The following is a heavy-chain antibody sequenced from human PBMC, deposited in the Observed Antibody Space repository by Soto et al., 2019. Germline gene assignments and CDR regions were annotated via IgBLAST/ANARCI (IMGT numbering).Heavy chain of an antibody. V-gene: IGHV3-48*04. D-gene: IGHD7-27*01. J-gene: IGHJ2*01. Sequence: HPGGSLRLSCAASGFTLSSYSMNWVRQAPGKGLEWLSYISTSSGSIYYSDSVKGRFTISRDNAKKSMYLQMNSLRAEDTAVYYCARDGPLGWYFDLWGRGTLVTVSS. CDR2: ISTSSGSI. CDR3: ARDGPLGWYFDL. CDR1: GFTLSSYS.